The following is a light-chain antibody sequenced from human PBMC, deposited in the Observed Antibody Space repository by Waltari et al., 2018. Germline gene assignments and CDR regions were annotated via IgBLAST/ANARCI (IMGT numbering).Light chain of an antibody. CDR3: QMYVRLPVT. CDR2: DAS. CDR1: QSVGRS. V-gene: IGKV3-20*01. J-gene: IGKJ1*01. Sequence: EIVLTQSPGTLSLSPGERGTLSCRASQSVGRSLGWYQQKHGQAPRLLIYDASTRATGTPDRFSGGGSGTDFSLTISRLEPEDFAVYYCQMYVRLPVTFGQGTKVEI.